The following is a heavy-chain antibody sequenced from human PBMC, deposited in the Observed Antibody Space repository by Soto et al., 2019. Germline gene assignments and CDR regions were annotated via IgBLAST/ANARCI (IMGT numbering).Heavy chain of an antibody. CDR2: IYYSGST. D-gene: IGHD4-17*01. Sequence: QVQLQESGPGLVKPSQTLSLTCTVSGGSISSGGYYWSWIRQHPGKGLEWIGYIYYSGSTYYNPSLKSRVTISVDTSKNRFSLKLSSVTAADTAVYYCARDRDYGDYPPLYGMDVWGQGTTVTVSS. CDR1: GGSISSGGYY. J-gene: IGHJ6*02. V-gene: IGHV4-31*03. CDR3: ARDRDYGDYPPLYGMDV.